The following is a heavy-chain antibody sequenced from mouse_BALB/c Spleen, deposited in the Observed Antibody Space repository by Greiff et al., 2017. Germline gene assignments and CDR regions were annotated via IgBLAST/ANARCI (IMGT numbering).Heavy chain of an antibody. V-gene: IGHV5-12-1*01. Sequence: EVKVVESGGGLVKPGGSLKLSCAASGFAFSSYDMSWVRQTPEKRLEWVAYISSGGGSTYYPDTVKGLFTISRDNAKNTLYLQMSSLKSEDTAMYCLSIPTEAMDYWGQGTSVTVSS. CDR3: SIPTEAMDY. CDR1: GFAFSSYD. J-gene: IGHJ4*01. CDR2: ISSGGGST. D-gene: IGHD3-1*01.